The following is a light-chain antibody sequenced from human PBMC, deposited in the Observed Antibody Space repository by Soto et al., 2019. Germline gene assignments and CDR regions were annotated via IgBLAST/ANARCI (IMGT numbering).Light chain of an antibody. CDR1: SSDVGGFNY. CDR3: SSYAGSNNPPYV. Sequence: QSALTQPPSASGSPGQSVTIPCTETSSDVGGFNYVSWHQQHPGKAPKLILYEVNKRPSGVPDRFSGSKSGNTASLTVSGLQAEDEADYYCSSYAGSNNPPYVFGTGTQLTVL. CDR2: EVN. J-gene: IGLJ1*01. V-gene: IGLV2-8*01.